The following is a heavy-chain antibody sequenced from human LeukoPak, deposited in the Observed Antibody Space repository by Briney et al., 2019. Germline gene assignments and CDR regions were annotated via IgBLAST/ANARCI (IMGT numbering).Heavy chain of an antibody. CDR3: AKNGDRGAYCSGGSCYPYYYYNMDV. V-gene: IGHV3-23*01. CDR2: ISGSGAFT. J-gene: IGHJ6*03. Sequence: GGSLRLSCAASGFTFSSYAMSWVRQAPGKGLERVSGISGSGAFTYYADSVKGRFTISRDNSKNTLFLQMNSLRAEDTAIYYCAKNGDRGAYCSGGSCYPYYYYNMDVWGKGTTVTISS. D-gene: IGHD2-15*01. CDR1: GFTFSSYA.